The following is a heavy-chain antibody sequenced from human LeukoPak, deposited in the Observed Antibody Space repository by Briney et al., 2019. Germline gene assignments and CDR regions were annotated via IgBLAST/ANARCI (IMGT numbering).Heavy chain of an antibody. V-gene: IGHV3-7*01. D-gene: IGHD5-12*01. Sequence: GGSLRLSCAASGFTLNYWFSWVRQAPGKGLEWVANMNQDGSHKYSVDSVKGRFTISRDNARNSLYLQMNGLRAEDTAVYYCARFRYIGSDLEVFDSWGQGTLVTVSS. J-gene: IGHJ4*02. CDR3: ARFRYIGSDLEVFDS. CDR1: GFTLNYW. CDR2: MNQDGSHK.